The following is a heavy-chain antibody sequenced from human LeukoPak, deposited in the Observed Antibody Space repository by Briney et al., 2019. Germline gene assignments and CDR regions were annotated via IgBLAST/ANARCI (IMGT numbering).Heavy chain of an antibody. CDR1: GFTFDDYA. D-gene: IGHD2-15*01. CDR2: ISGDGGRT. J-gene: IGHJ5*02. Sequence: GGSLRLSCAASGFTFDDYAMHWVRQAPGKGLEWVSLISGDGGRTYSADSVKGRFTISRDNSKNSLYLQMNSLRTEDTALYYCAKDEGSCMGATCYLNWFDPWGQGTLVTVSS. CDR3: AKDEGSCMGATCYLNWFDP. V-gene: IGHV3-43*02.